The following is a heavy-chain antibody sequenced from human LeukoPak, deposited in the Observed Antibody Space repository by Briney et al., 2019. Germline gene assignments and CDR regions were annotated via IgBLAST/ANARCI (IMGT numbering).Heavy chain of an antibody. D-gene: IGHD7-27*01. CDR1: GGTFSSYA. V-gene: IGHV1-69*11. Sequence: SVNVSFKASGGTFSSYAISWVRQAPGQGLEWMGRIIPILGTANYARKFQGRVTITADESTSTAYMELSSLRSEDTAVYYCARDLSNWGDDAFDIWGQGTMVTVSS. J-gene: IGHJ3*02. CDR3: ARDLSNWGDDAFDI. CDR2: IIPILGTA.